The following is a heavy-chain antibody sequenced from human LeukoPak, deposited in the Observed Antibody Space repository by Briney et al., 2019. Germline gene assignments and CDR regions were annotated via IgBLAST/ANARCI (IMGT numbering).Heavy chain of an antibody. CDR3: ARVTRGMTYYYGSGSYSDYYYYYMDV. CDR2: IYHSGST. J-gene: IGHJ6*03. CDR1: GGSLSSSSYY. Sequence: PSETLSLTRTVSGGSLSSSSYYWGWVRQPPGKGLEWIGSIYHSGSTYYNPSLKSPVTISVDTSKNQCSLKLSSVTAADTAVYYCARVTRGMTYYYGSGSYSDYYYYYMDVWGKGTTVTVSS. D-gene: IGHD3-10*01. V-gene: IGHV4-39*07.